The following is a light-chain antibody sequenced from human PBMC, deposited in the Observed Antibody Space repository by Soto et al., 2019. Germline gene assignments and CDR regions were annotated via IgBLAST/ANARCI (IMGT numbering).Light chain of an antibody. CDR1: SSDVGGYNY. CDR3: SSYTSRSTLYV. J-gene: IGLJ1*01. V-gene: IGLV2-14*01. CDR2: EVS. Sequence: QSALTQPASVSGSPGQSITISCTGTSSDVGGYNYVSWYQHHPVKAPKLMIYEVSNRPSGVSDRFSGSRSGNTASLTISGLQADDEGYYYCSSYTSRSTLYVFGTGTKLTVL.